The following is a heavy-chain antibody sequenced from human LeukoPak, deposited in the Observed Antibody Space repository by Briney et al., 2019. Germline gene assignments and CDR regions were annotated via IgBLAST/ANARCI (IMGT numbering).Heavy chain of an antibody. D-gene: IGHD4-17*01. CDR3: ARKATTGPTKAAFDI. V-gene: IGHV4-28*05. J-gene: IGHJ3*02. Sequence: SDTLSLTCAVSGYSISSSNYWAWIRQPPGKGLEWIGHIYYSGSIYYNPSLKSRVTMSVDTSKNQFSLKLSSVTAVGTAVYYCARKATTGPTKAAFDIWGQGTMVTVSS. CDR2: IYYSGSI. CDR1: GYSISSSNY.